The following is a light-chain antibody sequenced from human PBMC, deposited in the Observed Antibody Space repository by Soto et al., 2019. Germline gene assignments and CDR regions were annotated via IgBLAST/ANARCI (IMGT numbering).Light chain of an antibody. V-gene: IGKV1-39*01. CDR2: AAS. J-gene: IGKJ2*01. CDR1: QNISDS. CDR3: QRSWT. Sequence: DIQMTQSPSSLSASVGDRVTITCRASQNISDSLNWYQHKPGQAPKLLIYAASSLPSGVPSRFSGSGSETDFTLTIRSLQPEDFASYFCQRSWTFGQGTKL.